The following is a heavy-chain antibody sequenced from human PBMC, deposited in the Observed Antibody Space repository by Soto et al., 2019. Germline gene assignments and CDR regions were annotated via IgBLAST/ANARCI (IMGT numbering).Heavy chain of an antibody. CDR3: ARAAYGSGNYYAPHYYYAMDV. V-gene: IGHV4-59*01. Sequence: PSETLSLTCSVSGASISSYFWSWIRRPPEKGLEWLGYILYTGNTNYNPSLKSRVTMSVDTSKNQVSLKLSSVTAADTAVYYCARAAYGSGNYYAPHYYYAMDVWGQGKTVTVSS. D-gene: IGHD3-10*01. CDR2: ILYTGNT. CDR1: GASISSYF. J-gene: IGHJ6*02.